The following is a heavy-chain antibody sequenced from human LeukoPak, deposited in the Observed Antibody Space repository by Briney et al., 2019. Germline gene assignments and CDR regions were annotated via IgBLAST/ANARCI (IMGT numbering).Heavy chain of an antibody. V-gene: IGHV4-59*01. CDR1: GGSISSYY. Sequence: SETLSLTCTVSGGSISSYYWSWIRQPPGKGLEWIGYIYYSGSTNYNPSLKSRVTISVDTSKNQFSLKLSSVTAADTAVYYCARRINYFDYWGLGFLVTVSS. D-gene: IGHD5-24*01. CDR3: ARRINYFDY. J-gene: IGHJ4*02. CDR2: IYYSGST.